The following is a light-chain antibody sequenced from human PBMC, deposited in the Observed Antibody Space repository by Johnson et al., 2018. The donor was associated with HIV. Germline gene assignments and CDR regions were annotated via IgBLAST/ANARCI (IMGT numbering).Light chain of an antibody. CDR3: GTWDTSLSPGGV. CDR2: DNN. CDR1: SSNIGNNY. J-gene: IGLJ1*01. V-gene: IGLV1-51*01. Sequence: QSVLTQPPSVSAAPGQKVTIYCSGSSSNIGNNYVSWYQQLPGTAPKLLIYDNNKRPSGIPDRFSGSKSGTSATLGITGLQTGDEADYYCGTWDTSLSPGGVFGTGTKVSVL.